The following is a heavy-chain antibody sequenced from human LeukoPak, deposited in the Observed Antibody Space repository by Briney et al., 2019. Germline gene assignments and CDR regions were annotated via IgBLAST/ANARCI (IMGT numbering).Heavy chain of an antibody. J-gene: IGHJ3*02. CDR1: GYSISSGYC. CDR2: IYHSGST. CDR3: ARGITIFGVVSSDAFDI. Sequence: SETLSLTCTVSGYSISSGYCWGWIRQPPGKGLEWIGSIYHSGSTYYNPSLKSRVTISVDTSKNQFSLKLSSVTAADTAVYYCARGITIFGVVSSDAFDIWGQGTMVTVSS. V-gene: IGHV4-38-2*02. D-gene: IGHD3-3*01.